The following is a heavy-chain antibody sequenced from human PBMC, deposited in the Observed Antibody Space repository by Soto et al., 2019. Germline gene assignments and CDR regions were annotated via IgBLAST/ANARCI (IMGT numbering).Heavy chain of an antibody. CDR1: GASVTSGRYY. V-gene: IGHV4-61*01. CDR3: ARVPANIVVVVAARRDYYYMDV. D-gene: IGHD2-15*01. J-gene: IGHJ6*03. Sequence: PSETLSLTCTVSGASVTSGRYYWTWIRQPPGKGLEWLGYISFSGSSIYSPSVKSRLTLSVDTSKNEISLSLNSVTAADTAVYYCARVPANIVVVVAARRDYYYMDVWGKGTTVTVSS. CDR2: ISFSGSS.